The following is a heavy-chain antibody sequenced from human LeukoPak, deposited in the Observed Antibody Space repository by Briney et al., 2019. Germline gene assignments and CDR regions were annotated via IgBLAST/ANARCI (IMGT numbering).Heavy chain of an antibody. D-gene: IGHD3-10*01. CDR2: IFYSGTT. Sequence: SETLSLTCDVSGGSISTSNWWTWVRQSPGKGLEWIGEIFYSGTTNYNPSLKSRVTISVDTSKNQFSLKLSSVTAADTAVYYCARGRSSMVRGYYYYYMDVWGKGTTVTVSS. CDR1: GGSISTSNW. J-gene: IGHJ6*03. V-gene: IGHV4-4*02. CDR3: ARGRSSMVRGYYYYYMDV.